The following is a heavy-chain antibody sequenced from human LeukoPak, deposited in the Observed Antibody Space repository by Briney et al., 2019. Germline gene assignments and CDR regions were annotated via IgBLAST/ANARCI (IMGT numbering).Heavy chain of an antibody. J-gene: IGHJ4*02. CDR1: GFTLSSYA. Sequence: GGSLRLSCAASGFTLSSYAMTWVRQAPGRGLEWVSSVYGGGGGTYYADSVKGRFTISRDNSKVTLYLQMNGLRAEDTAVYFCAKQSAGSAAWYSLHYDFWGQGTLVTVSS. CDR3: AKQSAGSAAWYSLHYDF. D-gene: IGHD6-13*01. V-gene: IGHV3-23*01. CDR2: VYGGGGGT.